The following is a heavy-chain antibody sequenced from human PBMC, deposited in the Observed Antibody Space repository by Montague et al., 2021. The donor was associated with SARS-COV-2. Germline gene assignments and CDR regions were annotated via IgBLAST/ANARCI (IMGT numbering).Heavy chain of an antibody. CDR1: GGSISSSTYY. V-gene: IGHV4-39*01. Sequence: SETLSLTCTVSGGSISSSTYYWSWIRQPPGKGLEWIGDIYCSGSTNYNPSVQSPVTISVDTSKNQFSLRLSSVTAADTAVYYCAGQRSGWIAVASYFDPWGQGTLVTVSS. J-gene: IGHJ5*02. CDR2: IYCSGST. D-gene: IGHD6-19*01. CDR3: AGQRSGWIAVASYFDP.